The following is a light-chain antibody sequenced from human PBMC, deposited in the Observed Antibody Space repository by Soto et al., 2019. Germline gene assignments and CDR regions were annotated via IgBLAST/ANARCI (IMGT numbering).Light chain of an antibody. CDR1: SSNLGAGYD. V-gene: IGLV1-40*01. CDR3: QAYDYSLTASV. Sequence: QAVVTQPPSVSGAPGQRVTLSRTGNSSNLGAGYDVHWYQQLPGAAPKLVIFGNRNRPSGVPERFSGSKSGTSASLAITGLQAEDEADYYCQAYDYSLTASVFGGGTKLTVL. CDR2: GNR. J-gene: IGLJ3*02.